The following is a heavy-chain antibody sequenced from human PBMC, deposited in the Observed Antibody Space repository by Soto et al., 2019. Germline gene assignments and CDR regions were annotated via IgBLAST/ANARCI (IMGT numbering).Heavy chain of an antibody. J-gene: IGHJ4*02. Sequence: EVQLVETGGALIQPGGSLRLSCAVSGFSISNNYMFWVRQASGKGLDWVSVIYTGGSAYYADSVKGRFTISRDSSKNMLYLQMNSLRDEDTAVYYCARDGGDWASGFGYWGQGTLVTVSS. CDR3: ARDGGDWASGFGY. CDR1: GFSISNNY. CDR2: IYTGGSA. D-gene: IGHD2-21*02. V-gene: IGHV3-53*02.